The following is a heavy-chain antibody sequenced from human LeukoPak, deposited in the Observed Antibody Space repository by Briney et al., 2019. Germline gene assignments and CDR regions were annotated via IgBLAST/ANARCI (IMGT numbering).Heavy chain of an antibody. V-gene: IGHV1-18*01. CDR2: ISGYNGNT. CDR1: GYNFATSG. D-gene: IGHD1-26*01. J-gene: IGHJ6*03. CDR3: ARDLGPYTGSYYSYYHYMDV. Sequence: ASVKVSCKAYGYNFATSGIGWVRQAPGHGLEWLGWISGYNGNTTSAPKLQGRVTMTTGTSTDTAYLEVGSLRVDDTAIYYCARDLGPYTGSYYSYYHYMDVWGEGTSVTVSS.